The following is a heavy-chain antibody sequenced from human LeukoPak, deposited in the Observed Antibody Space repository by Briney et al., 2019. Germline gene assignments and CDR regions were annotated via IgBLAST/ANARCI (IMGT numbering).Heavy chain of an antibody. D-gene: IGHD6-19*01. J-gene: IGHJ4*02. CDR1: GFTFSNYS. Sequence: PGGSLRLSCVGSGFTFSNYSFNWVRQAPGKGLEWVANIKQDGSEKYYVDSVKGRFTISRDNAKNSLYLQMNSLRAEDTAVYYCARVSIAVAGIFDYWGQGTLVTVSS. CDR2: IKQDGSEK. CDR3: ARVSIAVAGIFDY. V-gene: IGHV3-7*04.